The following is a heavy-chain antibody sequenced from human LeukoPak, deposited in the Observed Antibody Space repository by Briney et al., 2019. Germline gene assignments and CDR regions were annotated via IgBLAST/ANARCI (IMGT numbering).Heavy chain of an antibody. D-gene: IGHD3-10*01. CDR2: IYTSGST. V-gene: IGHV4-4*07. CDR3: ATSLRGVSHDAFDM. Sequence: SETLSLTCTVSGGSISSYYWSWIRQPAGKGLEWIGRIYTSGSTNCNPSLKSRVTISVDTSNNQFSLKLSSMTAADTAVYYCATSLRGVSHDAFDMWGQGTMVTVSS. J-gene: IGHJ3*02. CDR1: GGSISSYY.